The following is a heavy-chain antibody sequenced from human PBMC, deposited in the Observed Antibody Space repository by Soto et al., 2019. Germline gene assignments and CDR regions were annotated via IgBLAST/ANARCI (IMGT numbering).Heavy chain of an antibody. CDR2: INPTSGGT. Sequence: ASVKVSCKASGYTFTNYYMHWVRQAPGQGLEWIGWINPTSGGTTYAQKFQGRVTMTRDTSISTAYMYLNRLTSDDTAVYYCARERGLIVVVQAASSTGYLGQRALVTGSS. CDR3: ARERGLIVVVQAASSTGY. D-gene: IGHD2-2*01. J-gene: IGHJ4*02. V-gene: IGHV1-2*02. CDR1: GYTFTNYY.